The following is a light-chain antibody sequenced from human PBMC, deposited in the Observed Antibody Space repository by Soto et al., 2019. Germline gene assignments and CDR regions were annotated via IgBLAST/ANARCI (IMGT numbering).Light chain of an antibody. J-gene: IGLJ3*02. CDR2: EVS. CDR1: SSDVGAYNY. Sequence: QSALTQPASVSGSPGQSVTISCSGTSSDVGAYNYVSWYQHHPGKAPKLMIYEVSYRRSGVSNRFSGSKSGNTASLTISGLQAEDEADYYCSSYTSSSTKVFGGGTKLTVL. CDR3: SSYTSSSTKV. V-gene: IGLV2-14*01.